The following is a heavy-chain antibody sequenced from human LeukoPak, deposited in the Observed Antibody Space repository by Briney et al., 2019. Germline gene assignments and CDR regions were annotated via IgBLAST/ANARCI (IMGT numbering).Heavy chain of an antibody. J-gene: IGHJ4*02. Sequence: GGSLRLSCAASGFTFSNYSMNWVRQAPGKGLEWVSYISSSSSTIYYADSVKGRLTISRDNAKNSLYLQMNSLRAEDTAVYYCARALMKAFDYWGQGTLVTVSS. CDR3: ARALMKAFDY. CDR2: ISSSSSTI. CDR1: GFTFSNYS. D-gene: IGHD3-16*01. V-gene: IGHV3-48*01.